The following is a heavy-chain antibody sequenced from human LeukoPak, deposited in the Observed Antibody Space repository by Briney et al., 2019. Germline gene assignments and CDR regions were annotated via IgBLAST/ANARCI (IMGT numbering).Heavy chain of an antibody. CDR2: VDPEDGET. CDR3: ANTRISGSNFDY. J-gene: IGHJ4*02. D-gene: IGHD3-22*01. CDR1: RYTFTDYY. Sequence: ASVKISCKVSRYTFTDYYMHWVQQAPGKGLEWVGLVDPEDGETIYAEKFQGRVTITADTSTDTAYMALSSLRSEDTAVYYCANTRISGSNFDYWGQGTLVTVSS. V-gene: IGHV1-69-2*01.